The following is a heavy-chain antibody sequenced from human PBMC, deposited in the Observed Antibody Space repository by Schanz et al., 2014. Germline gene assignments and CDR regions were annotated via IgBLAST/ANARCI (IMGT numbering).Heavy chain of an antibody. D-gene: IGHD6-6*01. J-gene: IGHJ2*01. CDR1: GYTLSKLS. V-gene: IGHV1-2*02. CDR3: ARAGQDFEYSSLSPIWYFDL. CDR2: IDPNGGAT. Sequence: QVQLVQSGAEVKKAGASVKVSCKVSGYTLSKLSIHWVRQAPGQGLEWVGWIDPNGGATNHAQMLQGRVTMTRDTSISTAYMELSGLTSDDTAVYFCARAGQDFEYSSLSPIWYFDLWGRGTLVTVSS.